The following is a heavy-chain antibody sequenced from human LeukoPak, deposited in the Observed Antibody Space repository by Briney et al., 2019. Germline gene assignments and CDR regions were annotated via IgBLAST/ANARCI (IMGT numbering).Heavy chain of an antibody. CDR2: LNADGNSI. Sequence: GGSLRLSCAASGFTFSNYWMHWVRQAPGKGLVWVARLNADGNSITYADSVRGRFTISRDNAKNTLHLQMNSLRAKATAVYYCSGAYSAYGAFDYWGQRILITVSS. CDR1: GFTFSNYW. J-gene: IGHJ4*02. D-gene: IGHD5-12*01. CDR3: SGAYSAYGAFDY. V-gene: IGHV3-74*01.